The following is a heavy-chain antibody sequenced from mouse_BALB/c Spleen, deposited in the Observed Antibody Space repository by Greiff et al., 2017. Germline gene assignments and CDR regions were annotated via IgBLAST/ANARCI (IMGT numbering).Heavy chain of an antibody. J-gene: IGHJ4*01. CDR3: ARNAIYDGYYNAMDY. Sequence: VMLVESGPGLVQPSQSLSITCTVSGFSLTSYGVHWVRQSPGKGLEWLGVIWSGGSTDYNAAFISRLSISKDNSKSQVFFKMNSLQANDTAIYYCARNAIYDGYYNAMDYWGQGTSVTVSS. CDR2: IWSGGST. CDR1: GFSLTSYG. D-gene: IGHD2-3*01. V-gene: IGHV2-2*02.